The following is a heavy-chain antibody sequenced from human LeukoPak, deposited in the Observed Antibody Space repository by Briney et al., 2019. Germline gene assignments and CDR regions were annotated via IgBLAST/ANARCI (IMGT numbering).Heavy chain of an antibody. D-gene: IGHD1-26*01. V-gene: IGHV3-7*01. J-gene: IGHJ4*02. Sequence: GGSLRLSCAASGFTFSSYWMSWVRQAQGKGLEWVANIKQDGSEKYYVDSVKGRFTISRDNAKNSLYLQMNSLRAEDTAVYYCAKELFSALAYFDYWGQGTLVTVSS. CDR2: IKQDGSEK. CDR1: GFTFSSYW. CDR3: AKELFSALAYFDY.